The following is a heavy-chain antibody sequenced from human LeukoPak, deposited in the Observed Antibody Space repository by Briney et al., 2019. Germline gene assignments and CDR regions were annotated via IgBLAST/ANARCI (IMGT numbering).Heavy chain of an antibody. CDR3: ARQLTAMVPGY. CDR2: IFPGDSAT. CDR1: GYSFTNYW. Sequence: GESLKISCKGYGYSFTNYWIGWVRQMPGKGLEWMGIIFPGDSATRYSPSFQGLVTISADKSINTAYLQWNSLKASDSAMYYCARQLTAMVPGYWGQGTLVTVSS. V-gene: IGHV5-51*01. D-gene: IGHD5-18*01. J-gene: IGHJ4*02.